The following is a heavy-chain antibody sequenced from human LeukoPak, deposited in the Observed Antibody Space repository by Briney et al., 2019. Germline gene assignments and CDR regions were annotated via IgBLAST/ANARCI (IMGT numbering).Heavy chain of an antibody. CDR2: TYHRSKWYN. V-gene: IGHV6-1*01. J-gene: IGHJ3*02. Sequence: SQTLSLTCAISGDSIFSNSAAWNWIRQSPSSGLEWLGRTYHRSKWYNDYAVSVKSRITINADTSKSQFSLQLNSVTPEDTALYFCARGFGLGFFDIWGQGTMVTVFS. CDR1: GDSIFSNSAA. D-gene: IGHD3-16*01. CDR3: ARGFGLGFFDI.